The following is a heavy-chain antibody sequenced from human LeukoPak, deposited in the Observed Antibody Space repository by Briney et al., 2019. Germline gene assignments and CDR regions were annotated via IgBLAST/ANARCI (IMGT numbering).Heavy chain of an antibody. CDR1: GGSLSGYY. Sequence: SETLSLTCAVSGGSLSGYYWTWIRQPPGKGLEWIGEINHSGSTNYNPSLKSRVTISVDTSRKQFFLRLSSVTAADTAVYYCARETSQKGAHYMDVWGKGTTVTISS. D-gene: IGHD3-16*01. J-gene: IGHJ6*03. CDR3: ARETSQKGAHYMDV. V-gene: IGHV4-34*01. CDR2: INHSGST.